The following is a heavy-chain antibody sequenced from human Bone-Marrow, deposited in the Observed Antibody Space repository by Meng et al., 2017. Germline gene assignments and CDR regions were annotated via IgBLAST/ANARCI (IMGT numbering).Heavy chain of an antibody. CDR3: ARPMRVVTYYDYVWGSFAPFDY. CDR1: GYTFTSYD. CDR2: MNPNSGNT. Sequence: ASVKVSCKASGYTFTSYDINWVRQATGQGLEWMGWMNPNSGNTGYAQKFQGRVTITADESTSTAYMELSSLRSEDTAVYYCARPMRVVTYYDYVWGSFAPFDYWGQGTLVTVSS. J-gene: IGHJ4*02. D-gene: IGHD3-16*01. V-gene: IGHV1-8*01.